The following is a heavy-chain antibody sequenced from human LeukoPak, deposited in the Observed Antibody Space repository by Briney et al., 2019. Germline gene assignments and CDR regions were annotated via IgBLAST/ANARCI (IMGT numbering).Heavy chain of an antibody. J-gene: IGHJ4*02. CDR3: ARGEVDSNVDY. CDR1: GFIFSDYW. D-gene: IGHD4-11*01. CDR2: IEQDGSEE. Sequence: GGSLRLSCAASGFIFSDYWMNWVRQAPGKGLEWVANIEQDGSEEYYVDSVKGRFTISRDNAKNSLYLQMNSVRAEDTAVYYCARGEVDSNVDYWGQGTLVTVSS. V-gene: IGHV3-7*05.